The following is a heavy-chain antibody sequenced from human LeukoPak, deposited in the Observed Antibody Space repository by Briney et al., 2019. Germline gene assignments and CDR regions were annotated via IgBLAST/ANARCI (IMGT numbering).Heavy chain of an antibody. CDR3: AREGIAAAPTDYYYYYYMDV. Sequence: SQTLSLTCTVSGGSISSGSYYWSWIRQPAGKGLEWIGRIYTSGSTNYNPSLKSRVTISVDTSKNQFSLKLSSVTAADTAVYYCAREGIAAAPTDYYYYYYMDVWGKGTTVTVSS. CDR1: GGSISSGSYY. J-gene: IGHJ6*03. V-gene: IGHV4-61*02. D-gene: IGHD6-13*01. CDR2: IYTSGST.